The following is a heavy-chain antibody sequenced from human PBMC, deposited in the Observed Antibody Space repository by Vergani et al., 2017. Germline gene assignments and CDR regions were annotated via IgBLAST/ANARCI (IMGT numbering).Heavy chain of an antibody. Sequence: EVQLVESGGGLVQPGRSLRLSCVASGFTFEDYAMHWVRQVPGKGLEWVSGISWNSAIIGYADSVKGRFTISRDNAKNSLYLQTNSLRAEDMALYYCVKDLGITTAALAYWGQGTLVTVSS. D-gene: IGHD6-13*01. V-gene: IGHV3-9*03. CDR2: ISWNSAII. CDR3: VKDLGITTAALAY. CDR1: GFTFEDYA. J-gene: IGHJ4*02.